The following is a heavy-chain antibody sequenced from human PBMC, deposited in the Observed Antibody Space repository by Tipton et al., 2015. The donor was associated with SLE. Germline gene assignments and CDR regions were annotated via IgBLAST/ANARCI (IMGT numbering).Heavy chain of an antibody. Sequence: TLSLTCTVSGASVSSSFYQWSWIRQPAGEGLEWIGHSSVSATYNPSLKSRVTISVDTSKKQFSLKMTSVTAADTSVYYCARDHYGSLDYWGQGMLVTVSS. CDR3: ARDHYGSLDY. CDR2: SSVSA. CDR1: GASVSSSFYQ. V-gene: IGHV4-61*02. D-gene: IGHD3-16*01. J-gene: IGHJ4*02.